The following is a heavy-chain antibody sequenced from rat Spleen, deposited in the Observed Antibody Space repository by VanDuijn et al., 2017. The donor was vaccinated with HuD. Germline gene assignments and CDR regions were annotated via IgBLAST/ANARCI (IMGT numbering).Heavy chain of an antibody. CDR1: GFTFSSYY. J-gene: IGHJ2*01. Sequence: EVQLVESGGGLVQPGRSMKLSCAASGFTFSSYYMAWVRQAPKKGLEWVASINTGGGNTYYRDSVKGRFTISRDNAKSILYLQMDSLRSEDTATYYCVREFDYFDYWGQGVMVTVSS. CDR3: VREFDYFDY. CDR2: INTGGGNT. V-gene: IGHV5-25*01.